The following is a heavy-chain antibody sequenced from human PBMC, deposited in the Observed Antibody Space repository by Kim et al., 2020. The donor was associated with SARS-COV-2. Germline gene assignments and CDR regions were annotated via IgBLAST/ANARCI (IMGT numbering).Heavy chain of an antibody. CDR3: ARDLMITFGGVIANFDY. Sequence: ASVKVSCKASGYTFTSYAMNWVRQAPGQGLEWMGWINTNTGNPTYAQGFTGRFVFSLDTSVSTAYLQISILKAEDTAVYYCARDLMITFGGVIANFDYWGQGTLVTVSS. J-gene: IGHJ4*02. V-gene: IGHV7-4-1*02. CDR1: GYTFTSYA. CDR2: INTNTGNP. D-gene: IGHD3-16*02.